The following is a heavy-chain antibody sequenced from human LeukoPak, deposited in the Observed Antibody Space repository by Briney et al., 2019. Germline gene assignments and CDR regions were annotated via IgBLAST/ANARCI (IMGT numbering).Heavy chain of an antibody. J-gene: IGHJ3*01. Sequence: GGSLRLSCAASGFTFSSFNMNWVRQAPGKGLEWISYISTTSYTIYYAGSVKGRFAISGDNAKNTLYLQMNSLRAEDTAVYYCARFIPSHWGQGTMVTVSS. CDR2: ISTTSYTI. CDR1: GFTFSSFN. V-gene: IGHV3-48*04. D-gene: IGHD2-21*01. CDR3: ARFIPSH.